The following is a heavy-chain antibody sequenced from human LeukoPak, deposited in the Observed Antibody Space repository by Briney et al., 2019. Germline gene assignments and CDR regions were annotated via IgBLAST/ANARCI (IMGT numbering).Heavy chain of an antibody. D-gene: IGHD4-11*01. CDR2: FYYIWGT. CDR3: ARILTTFDS. CDR1: RGSISSSSYY. Sequence: SETLSLACTLSRGSISSSSYYWGWIRQPPGKRLEGIGRFYYIWGTYYNPPPESRVTISVDSSKNQSSLKLTSVSAADTALYYCARILTTFDSWGQGTLVTVSS. V-gene: IGHV4-39*01. J-gene: IGHJ4*02.